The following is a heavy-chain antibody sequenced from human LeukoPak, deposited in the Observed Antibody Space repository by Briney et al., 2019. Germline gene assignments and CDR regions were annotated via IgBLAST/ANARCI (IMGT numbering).Heavy chain of an antibody. CDR2: LYPGVST. V-gene: IGHV4-4*07. Sequence: SETLSLTCTVSGGPIYSYYWSWIRQPAGKGLEWIGRLYPGVSTDYNPSLKSRVTMSLDTSKKQFALTLSAVTAADTAVYYCARLKFYDSTGYSPSHYMDVWGKGTTVTVSS. J-gene: IGHJ6*03. CDR1: GGPIYSYY. D-gene: IGHD3-22*01. CDR3: ARLKFYDSTGYSPSHYMDV.